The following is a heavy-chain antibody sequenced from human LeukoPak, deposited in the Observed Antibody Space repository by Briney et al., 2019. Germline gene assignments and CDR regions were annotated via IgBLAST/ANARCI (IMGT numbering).Heavy chain of an antibody. Sequence: PGGSLRLSCAASGFTFSSYSMNWVRQAPGKGLEWVSYISSSSSTIYYADSVKGRFTISRDNAKNSLYLQMNSLRAEDTAVYYCARGSPTDGPYRSYYYYYYMDVWGKGTTVTVSS. CDR3: ARGSPTDGPYRSYYYYYYMDV. CDR1: GFTFSSYS. V-gene: IGHV3-48*01. D-gene: IGHD6-13*01. CDR2: ISSSSSTI. J-gene: IGHJ6*03.